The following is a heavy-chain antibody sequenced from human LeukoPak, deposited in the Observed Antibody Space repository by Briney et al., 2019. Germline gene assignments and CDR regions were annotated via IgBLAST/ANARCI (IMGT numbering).Heavy chain of an antibody. Sequence: PGGSLRLSCAASGFTFSSYAMHWVRQAPGKGLEWVAVISYDGSNKYYADSMKGRFTISRDNSKNTLYLQMNSLRAEDTAVYYCARDLSIAARVYYYGMDVWGQGTTVTVSS. J-gene: IGHJ6*02. V-gene: IGHV3-30-3*01. D-gene: IGHD6-6*01. CDR2: ISYDGSNK. CDR1: GFTFSSYA. CDR3: ARDLSIAARVYYYGMDV.